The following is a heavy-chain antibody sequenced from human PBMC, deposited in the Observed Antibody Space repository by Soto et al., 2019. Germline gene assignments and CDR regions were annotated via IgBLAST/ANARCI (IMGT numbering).Heavy chain of an antibody. V-gene: IGHV1-69*06. CDR2: IIPIFGTA. Sequence: QVELVQSGAEVKKPGSSVKVSCQASEDTFRNYAISWVRQAPGQGLEWMGGIIPIFGTANYAQKCQGRVTITADRSANTVYLELSSLRSEDPAVYYCASTMYDSSAYYYWYLGLWCRGTLVTVSS. D-gene: IGHD3-22*01. J-gene: IGHJ2*01. CDR3: ASTMYDSSAYYYWYLGL. CDR1: EDTFRNYA.